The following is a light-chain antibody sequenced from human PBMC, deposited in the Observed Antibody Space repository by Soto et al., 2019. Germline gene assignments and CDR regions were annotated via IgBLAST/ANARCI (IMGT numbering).Light chain of an antibody. CDR1: QTISSW. J-gene: IGKJ1*01. CDR2: KAS. CDR3: LQNNTYSTWT. Sequence: DIQMTQSPSTLSASVGDRVTITCRASQTISSWLAWYQQKPGKAPRLLIYKASNLETGVPSRFSGSGSGTEFTLTFFSLQPDDFAIYYCLQNNTYSTWTSGPGTKVDIK. V-gene: IGKV1-5*03.